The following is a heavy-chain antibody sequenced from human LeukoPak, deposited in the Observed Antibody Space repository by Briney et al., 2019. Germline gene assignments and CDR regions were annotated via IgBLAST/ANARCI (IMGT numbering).Heavy chain of an antibody. J-gene: IGHJ4*02. CDR2: IYYSGST. Sequence: SETLSLTCTVSGGSISSSSYYWGWIRQPPGKGLEWIGSIYYSGSTYYNPSLKSRVTIFVDTSKNQFSLKVSSVTAADTAVYYCARVVSGSYGCDYWGQGTLVTVSS. V-gene: IGHV4-39*01. D-gene: IGHD1-26*01. CDR3: ARVVSGSYGCDY. CDR1: GGSISSSSYY.